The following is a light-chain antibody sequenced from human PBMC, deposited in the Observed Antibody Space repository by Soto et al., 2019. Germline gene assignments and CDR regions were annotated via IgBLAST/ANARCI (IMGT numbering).Light chain of an antibody. CDR2: GAS. Sequence: ELPRDPSTMTLSPREGPPRSYSAIQSVSSSYLAWYQQKPGQAPRLLIYGASSRATGIPDRFSGSGSGTDFTLTISRLEPEDFAVYYCQQDGSSPQITSAQRARLAI. CDR3: QQDGSSPQIT. CDR1: QSVSSSY. V-gene: IGKV3-20*01. J-gene: IGKJ5*01.